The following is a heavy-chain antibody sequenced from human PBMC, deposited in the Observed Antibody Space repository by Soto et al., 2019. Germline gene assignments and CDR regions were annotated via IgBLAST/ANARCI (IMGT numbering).Heavy chain of an antibody. CDR2: MNPNSGNT. J-gene: IGHJ4*02. Sequence: QVQLVQSGAEVKKPGASVKVSCKASGYTFTSYDINWVRQATGQGLEWMGWMNPNSGNTDYAQKCQGRVTMTRNTSISTAYMELSSLRSEDTAVYYCARENSSSWRFDYWGQGTLVTVSS. V-gene: IGHV1-8*01. CDR1: GYTFTSYD. CDR3: ARENSSSWRFDY. D-gene: IGHD6-13*01.